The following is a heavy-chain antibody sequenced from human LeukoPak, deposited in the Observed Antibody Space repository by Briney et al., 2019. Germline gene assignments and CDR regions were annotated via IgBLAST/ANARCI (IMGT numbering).Heavy chain of an antibody. CDR2: IIPIFGTA. V-gene: IGHV1-69*13. CDR1: GGTFGSHA. Sequence: SVKVACKASGGTFGSHAINWARQAPGEGLEWMGGIIPIFGTANYTHKFQGRVSMTADESTATAYMELSSPRAEDTAIYCASALGYCSGGSCYSHYGGGDSWGQGTLVTVSS. J-gene: IGHJ4*02. CDR3: SALGYCSGGSCYSHYGGGDS. D-gene: IGHD2-15*01.